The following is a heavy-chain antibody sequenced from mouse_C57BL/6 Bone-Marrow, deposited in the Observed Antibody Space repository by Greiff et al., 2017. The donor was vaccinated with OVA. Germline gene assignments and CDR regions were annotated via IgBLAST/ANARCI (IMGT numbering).Heavy chain of an antibody. CDR3: AFYYGSSYRYFDV. CDR1: GYSLTDYN. J-gene: IGHJ1*03. Sequence: VQLQQSGPELVKPGASVKISCKASGYSLTDYNMNWVKQSNGKSLEWIGVINPNYGTTSYNQKFKGKATLTVDQSSSTAYMQLNSLTSEDSAVYYWAFYYGSSYRYFDVWGTGTTVTVSS. CDR2: INPNYGTT. V-gene: IGHV1-39*01. D-gene: IGHD1-1*01.